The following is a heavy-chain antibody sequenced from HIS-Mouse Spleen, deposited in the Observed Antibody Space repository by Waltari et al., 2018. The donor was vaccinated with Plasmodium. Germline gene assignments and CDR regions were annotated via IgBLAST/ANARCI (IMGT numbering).Heavy chain of an antibody. CDR3: AKAQGVINFDY. J-gene: IGHJ4*02. D-gene: IGHD3-16*01. Sequence: QVQLVEAGGGVVQPGRSLSLPCAASGFPFSGYGMHWVRQAPGKGLEWVAVISYDGSNKYYADSVKGRFTISRDNSKNTLYLQMNSLRAEDTAVYYCAKAQGVINFDYWGQGTLVTVSS. CDR1: GFPFSGYG. V-gene: IGHV3-30*18. CDR2: ISYDGSNK.